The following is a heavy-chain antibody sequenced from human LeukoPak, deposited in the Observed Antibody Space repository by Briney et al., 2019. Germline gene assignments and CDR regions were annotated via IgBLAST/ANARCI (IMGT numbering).Heavy chain of an antibody. CDR1: GYTFAGYY. D-gene: IGHD6-13*01. V-gene: IGHV1-2*02. CDR3: ARGIAAAGQGDWFDP. Sequence: GASVKVSCKASGYTFAGYYMHWVRQAPGQGLEWMGWINPNSGGTNYAQKLQGRVTMTTDTSTSTAYMELRSLRSDDTAVYYCARGIAAAGQGDWFDPWGQGTLVTVSS. CDR2: INPNSGGT. J-gene: IGHJ5*02.